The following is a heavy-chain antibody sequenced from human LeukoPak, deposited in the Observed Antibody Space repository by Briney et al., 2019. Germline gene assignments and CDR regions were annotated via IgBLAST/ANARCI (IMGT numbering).Heavy chain of an antibody. V-gene: IGHV4-39*01. CDR1: GGSISRSSYY. CDR2: IYYRGST. J-gene: IGHJ4*02. Sequence: SETLSLTCTVSGGSISRSSYYWAWIRQPPGKGLEWIGSIYYRGSTFHNPSLKSRVTISVDTSKNQFSLKLMSSVTAADTAVYYCARHLYLGGGALPYYFDYWGQGTLVTVSS. CDR3: ARHLYLGGGALPYYFDY. D-gene: IGHD2-21*01.